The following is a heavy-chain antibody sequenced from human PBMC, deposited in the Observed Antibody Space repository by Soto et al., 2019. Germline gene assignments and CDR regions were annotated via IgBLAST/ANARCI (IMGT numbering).Heavy chain of an antibody. CDR1: GGSISSYY. Sequence: PSETLSLTCTVSGGSISSYYWSWIRQPAGKGLEWIGRIYTSGSTNYNPSLKSRVTMSVDTSKNQFSLKLSSVTAADTAVYYCARGVITMVRGVITNWFDPWGQGTLVTVSS. CDR2: IYTSGST. V-gene: IGHV4-4*07. D-gene: IGHD3-10*01. CDR3: ARGVITMVRGVITNWFDP. J-gene: IGHJ5*02.